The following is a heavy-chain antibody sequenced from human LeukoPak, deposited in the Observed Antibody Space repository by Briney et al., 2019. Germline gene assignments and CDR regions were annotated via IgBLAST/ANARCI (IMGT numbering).Heavy chain of an antibody. CDR1: GGTFSSYA. CDR3: ARVGYSGSYPNWFDP. V-gene: IGHV1-18*01. D-gene: IGHD1-26*01. CDR2: ISAYNGNT. J-gene: IGHJ5*02. Sequence: ASVKVSCKASGGTFSSYAISWVRQAPGQGLEWMGWISAYNGNTNYAQKLQGRVTMTTDTSTSTAYMELRSLRSDDTAVYYCARVGYSGSYPNWFDPWGQGTLVTVSS.